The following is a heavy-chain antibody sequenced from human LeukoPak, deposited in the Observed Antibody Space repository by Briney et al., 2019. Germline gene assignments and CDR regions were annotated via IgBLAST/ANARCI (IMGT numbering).Heavy chain of an antibody. CDR2: IYYSGST. J-gene: IGHJ4*02. CDR1: GGSISSSSYY. Sequence: SETLSLTCTVSGGSISSSSYYWGWIRQPPGKGLEWIGSIYYSGSTYYNPSLKSRVTISVDTSKNQFSLKLSSVTAADTAVYYCAREVTYYDFWSGSNFDYWGQGTLVTVSS. CDR3: AREVTYYDFWSGSNFDY. V-gene: IGHV4-39*07. D-gene: IGHD3-3*01.